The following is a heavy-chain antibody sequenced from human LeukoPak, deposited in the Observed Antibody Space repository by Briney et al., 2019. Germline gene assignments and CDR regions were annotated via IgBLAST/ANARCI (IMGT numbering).Heavy chain of an antibody. J-gene: IGHJ4*02. Sequence: PGGSLRLSCAASGFRFSDYGMHWVRQAPGKGLEWVAVIWYDRGKKLYADSVEGRFIISSDNSKNTLFLQMNSLRDEDTAVYYCAKGDNYKPLYFDNWGQGSLVIVSA. D-gene: IGHD3-10*01. CDR3: AKGDNYKPLYFDN. CDR2: IWYDRGKK. CDR1: GFRFSDYG. V-gene: IGHV3-33*06.